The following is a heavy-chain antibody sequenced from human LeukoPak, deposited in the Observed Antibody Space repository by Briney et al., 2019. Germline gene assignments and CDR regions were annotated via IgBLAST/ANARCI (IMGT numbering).Heavy chain of an antibody. V-gene: IGHV1-18*01. Sequence: ASVKVSCKASGYTFTSYGISWVRQAPGQGLEWMGWISAYNGNTNYAQKLQGRVTMTTDTSTITAYMELRSLRSDDTAVYYCARDEVVTYDILTGFYYYYYMDVWGKGTTVTVSS. CDR3: ARDEVVTYDILTGFYYYYYMDV. CDR1: GYTFTSYG. J-gene: IGHJ6*03. D-gene: IGHD3-9*01. CDR2: ISAYNGNT.